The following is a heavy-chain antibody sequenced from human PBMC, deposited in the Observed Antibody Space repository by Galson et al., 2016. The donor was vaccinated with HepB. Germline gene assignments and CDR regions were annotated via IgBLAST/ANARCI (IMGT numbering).Heavy chain of an antibody. CDR2: INYSGDT. Sequence: SETLSLTCTVSGGSISNYYWAWIRQSPGKGLEWIGSINYSGDTYYNPSLKSRVTISLDTSKNQFSLKLSSVTAADTAVYYCARGLPARYYYYYYMDVWGKGATVTVSS. D-gene: IGHD2-15*01. CDR3: ARGLPARYYYYYYMDV. V-gene: IGHV4-39*07. J-gene: IGHJ6*03. CDR1: GGSISNYY.